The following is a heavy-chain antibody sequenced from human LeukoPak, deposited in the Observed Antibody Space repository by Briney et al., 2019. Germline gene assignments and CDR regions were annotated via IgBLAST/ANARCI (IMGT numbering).Heavy chain of an antibody. Sequence: GRSLRLSCAASGFTFSSYEMNWVRQAPGKGLEWVSYISSSGSTIYYADSVKGRFTISRDNAKNSLYLQMNSLRAEDTAVYYCARALRFLEWLGTRNWFDPWGQGTLVTVSS. D-gene: IGHD3-3*01. CDR3: ARALRFLEWLGTRNWFDP. J-gene: IGHJ5*02. CDR1: GFTFSSYE. CDR2: ISSSGSTI. V-gene: IGHV3-48*03.